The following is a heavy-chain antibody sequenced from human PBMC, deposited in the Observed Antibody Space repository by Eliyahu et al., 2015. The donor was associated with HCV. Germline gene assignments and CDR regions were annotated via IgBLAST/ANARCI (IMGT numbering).Heavy chain of an antibody. CDR1: GXSISSSSYX. Sequence: QLQLQESGPGLVKPSXTLSLTCXVSGXSISSSSYXWGWIRQPPGKGLEWIGSIYYSGSTYYXPSLKSRVTISVDTSKNQFSLKLSSVTAADTAVYYCAGPLRYDAFDIWGQGTMVTVSS. V-gene: IGHV4-39*01. J-gene: IGHJ3*02. CDR3: AGPLRYDAFDI. CDR2: IYYSGST. D-gene: IGHD4-17*01.